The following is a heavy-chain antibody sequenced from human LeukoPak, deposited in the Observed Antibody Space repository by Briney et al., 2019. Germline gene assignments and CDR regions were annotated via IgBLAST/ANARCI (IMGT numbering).Heavy chain of an antibody. CDR1: GFTFSSYA. J-gene: IGHJ4*02. CDR2: ISSSGDST. V-gene: IGHV3-23*01. Sequence: PGGSLRLSCAASGFTFSSYAMSWVRQAPGKGLEWVSGISSSGDSTYYADSVKGRFTISRDNAKNSLYLQMNSLRAEDTAVYYCAREGGYSRREYYFDYWGQGTLVTVSS. D-gene: IGHD6-13*01. CDR3: AREGGYSRREYYFDY.